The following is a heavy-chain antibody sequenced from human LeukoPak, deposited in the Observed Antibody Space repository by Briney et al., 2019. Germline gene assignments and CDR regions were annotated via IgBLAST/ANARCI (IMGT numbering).Heavy chain of an antibody. Sequence: SETLSLTCAVYGGSFSGYYWSWIRQPPGKGLEWIGEINHSGSTNYNPSLKSRVTISVDTSKNQFSLKLSSLTAADTAVYYCARGSKRVGYCSSTSCYMPFDYWGQGTLVTVSS. D-gene: IGHD2-2*01. V-gene: IGHV4-34*01. CDR3: ARGSKRVGYCSSTSCYMPFDY. CDR1: GGSFSGYY. CDR2: INHSGST. J-gene: IGHJ4*02.